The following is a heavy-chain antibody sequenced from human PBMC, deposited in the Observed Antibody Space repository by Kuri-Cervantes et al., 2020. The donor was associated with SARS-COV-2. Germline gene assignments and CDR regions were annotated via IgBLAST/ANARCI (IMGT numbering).Heavy chain of an antibody. Sequence: GESLKISCAASGFTFSSYGMHWVRQAPGKGLEWVAFIRYDGSNKYYADSVKGRFTISRDNSKNTLYLQMNSLRAEDSAVYYCASSQRTIAARERYYFDYWGQGALVTVSS. J-gene: IGHJ4*02. D-gene: IGHD6-6*01. CDR1: GFTFSSYG. CDR2: IRYDGSNK. CDR3: ASSQRTIAARERYYFDY. V-gene: IGHV3-30*02.